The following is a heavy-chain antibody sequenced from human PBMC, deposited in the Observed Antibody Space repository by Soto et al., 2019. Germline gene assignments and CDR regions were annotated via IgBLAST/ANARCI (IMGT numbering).Heavy chain of an antibody. CDR1: GFTFSNAW. CDR2: IKSKTDGGTT. J-gene: IGHJ5*02. CDR3: TTDRVYYDSSGYYFPFGP. V-gene: IGHV3-15*07. Sequence: GGSLRLSCAASGFTFSNAWMNWVRQAPGKGLDWFGRIKSKTDGGTTDYAAPVKGRFTISRDDSKNTLYLQMNSLKTEDTAVYYCTTDRVYYDSSGYYFPFGPWGQGTLVTVSS. D-gene: IGHD3-22*01.